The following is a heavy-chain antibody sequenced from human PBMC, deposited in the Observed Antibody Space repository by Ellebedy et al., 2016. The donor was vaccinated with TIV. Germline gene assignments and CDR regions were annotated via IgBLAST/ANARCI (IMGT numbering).Heavy chain of an antibody. Sequence: GESLKISCAASGFTFSSYAMSWVRQPPGKGLEWVSSIRSTSSDKYYAESVKGRFTISRDNAQNSLFLQMNSLRAEDTAVYYCARGWSTPDSWGQGTLVIVSS. J-gene: IGHJ4*02. CDR1: GFTFSSYA. D-gene: IGHD2-8*02. CDR2: IRSTSSDK. CDR3: ARGWSTPDS. V-gene: IGHV3-21*01.